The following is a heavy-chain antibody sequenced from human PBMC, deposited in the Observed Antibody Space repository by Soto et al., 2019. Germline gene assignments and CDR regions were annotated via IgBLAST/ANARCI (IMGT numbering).Heavy chain of an antibody. Sequence: QVQLVQSGAEVKKPGASVKVSCKASGYTFTSYYMHWVRQAPGQGLEWMGVINPSGGSTDYAQKSQGRVTMTRDTSTSTVNMELSSLGSEDTAVYYCARDRGRATAGEYHYYGMDVWGQGTTVTVSS. CDR2: INPSGGST. D-gene: IGHD6-13*01. J-gene: IGHJ6*02. CDR1: GYTFTSYY. CDR3: ARDRGRATAGEYHYYGMDV. V-gene: IGHV1-46*01.